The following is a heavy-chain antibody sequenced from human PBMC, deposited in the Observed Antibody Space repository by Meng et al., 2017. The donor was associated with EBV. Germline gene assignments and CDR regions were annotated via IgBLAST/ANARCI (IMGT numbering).Heavy chain of an antibody. J-gene: IGHJ4*02. CDR1: GYTFTSYG. V-gene: IGHV1-18*01. D-gene: IGHD2-21*02. CDR2: ISAYNGNT. CDR3: ACRGDRTDY. Sequence: QVNVVQTGAGVQKPGCHVKVSCKASGYTFTSYGISWVRQAPGQGLEWMGWISAYNGNTNYAQKLQGRVTMTTDTSTSTAYMELRSLRSDNTAVYYCACRGDRTDYWGQGTLVTVSS.